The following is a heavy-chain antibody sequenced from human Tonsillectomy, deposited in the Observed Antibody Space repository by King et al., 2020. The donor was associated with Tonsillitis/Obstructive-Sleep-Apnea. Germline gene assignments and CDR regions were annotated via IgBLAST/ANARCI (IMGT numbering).Heavy chain of an antibody. J-gene: IGHJ4*02. Sequence: VQLQQWGAGLLKPSETLSLTCAVYGGSFSGYYWSWIRQPPGKGLEWIGEINHSGSTDCNPSLKSRVTMSLDASKNQFSLKLSSVTAADTAVYYCARVHRIPLIRVEKLDYWGQGTLVTVSS. V-gene: IGHV4-34*01. CDR3: ARVHRIPLIRVEKLDY. CDR1: GGSFSGYY. D-gene: IGHD5-24*01. CDR2: INHSGST.